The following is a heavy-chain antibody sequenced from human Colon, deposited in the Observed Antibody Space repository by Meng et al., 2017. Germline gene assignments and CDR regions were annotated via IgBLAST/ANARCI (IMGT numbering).Heavy chain of an antibody. CDR3: ARYRYDSSSYSNFFDP. J-gene: IGHJ5*02. Sequence: VQLQESGPGLVKPSQTLSLTCTVSGASISSGAFYWGWIRQHPGKGLEWIGYMHYSGIANYNPSLNSRIAISVDTSKNHFSLKLSSVTAADTAVYYCARYRYDSSSYSNFFDPWGQGTLVTVSS. CDR1: GASISSGAFY. D-gene: IGHD3-22*01. V-gene: IGHV4-31*03. CDR2: MHYSGIA.